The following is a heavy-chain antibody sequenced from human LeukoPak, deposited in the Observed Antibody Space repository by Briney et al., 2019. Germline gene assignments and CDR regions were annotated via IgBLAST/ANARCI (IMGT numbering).Heavy chain of an antibody. Sequence: SETLSLTCTVSGYSISSGYYWGWIRQPPGKGLEWIGSIYHSGSTYYSPSLKSRVTISVDTSKNQFSLKLSSVTAADTAVYYCARAPPARRTVTLPYLMDVWGKGTTVTVSS. CDR2: IYHSGST. J-gene: IGHJ6*03. D-gene: IGHD4-11*01. CDR3: ARAPPARRTVTLPYLMDV. V-gene: IGHV4-38-2*02. CDR1: GYSISSGYY.